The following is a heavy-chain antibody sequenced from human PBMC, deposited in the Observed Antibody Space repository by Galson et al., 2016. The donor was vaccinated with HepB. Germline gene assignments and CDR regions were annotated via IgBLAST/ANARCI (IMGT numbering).Heavy chain of an antibody. CDR2: IYPGDSDT. CDR3: ARQEVAVAGSFDY. J-gene: IGHJ4*02. D-gene: IGHD6-19*01. Sequence: QSGAEVKKPGESLKISCKGSGYSFSSNWIGWVRQMPGKGLEWMGIIYPGDSDTRYSPSFQGQVTIPADKSITTAYLQWSSLKASDTAMYYCARQEVAVAGSFDYWGQGTLVTVSS. CDR1: GYSFSSNW. V-gene: IGHV5-51*01.